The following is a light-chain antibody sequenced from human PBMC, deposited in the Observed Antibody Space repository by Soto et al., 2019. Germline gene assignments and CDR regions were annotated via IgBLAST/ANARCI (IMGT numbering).Light chain of an antibody. J-gene: IGKJ1*01. CDR1: QYIGSA. Sequence: TQSPATLSVSRSYRSTLACVSSQYIGSAVAWYHQRSGQAPRLFIFAASTRATGVPARFSGSGSGTEFTLTISSLQSEDSAVYYCHQYNNWPQTFGQGTKVDIK. CDR3: HQYNNWPQT. CDR2: AAS. V-gene: IGKV3-15*01.